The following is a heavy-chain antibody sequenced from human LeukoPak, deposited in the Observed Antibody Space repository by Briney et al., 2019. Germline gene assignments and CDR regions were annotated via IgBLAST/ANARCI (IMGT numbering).Heavy chain of an antibody. CDR1: GFTFSSYA. CDR3: ANGEGVTAPYYYYYGMDV. V-gene: IGHV3-23*01. Sequence: GGSLRLSCAASGFTFSSYAMSWVRQAPGKGLEWVSAISGSGGSTYYADSVKGRFTISRDNSKNTLYLQMNSLRAEDTAVYYCANGEGVTAPYYYYYGMDVWGQGTTVTVSS. CDR2: ISGSGGST. D-gene: IGHD2-21*02. J-gene: IGHJ6*02.